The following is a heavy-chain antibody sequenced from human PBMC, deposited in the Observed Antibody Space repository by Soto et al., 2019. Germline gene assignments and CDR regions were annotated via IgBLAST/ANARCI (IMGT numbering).Heavy chain of an antibody. CDR1: GFTFTTYA. CDR2: ISGSGAGT. CDR3: AKEPLTVAGNNFDS. Sequence: EIDLLESGGGLVQPGGSLRLSCAASGFTFTTYAMGWVRQAPGKGLEWVSSISGSGAGTFYADSVKGRFTISRDNAKKMVYLQMNGLRADDTAVYYCAKEPLTVAGNNFDSWGQGTLVTVSS. D-gene: IGHD6-19*01. V-gene: IGHV3-23*01. J-gene: IGHJ4*02.